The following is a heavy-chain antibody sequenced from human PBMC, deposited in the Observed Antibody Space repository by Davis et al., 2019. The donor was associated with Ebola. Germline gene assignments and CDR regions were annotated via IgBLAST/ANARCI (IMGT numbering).Heavy chain of an antibody. V-gene: IGHV4-59*08. D-gene: IGHD3-3*01. CDR1: GGSISSYY. Sequence: SETLSLTCTVSGGSISSYYWSWIRQPPGKGLEWIGYIYYSGSTNYNPSLKSRVNISVDTSKNQFSLKLSSVTAADTAVYYCARLNYDFWSGYYSGNWFDPWGQGTLVTVSS. CDR2: IYYSGST. CDR3: ARLNYDFWSGYYSGNWFDP. J-gene: IGHJ5*02.